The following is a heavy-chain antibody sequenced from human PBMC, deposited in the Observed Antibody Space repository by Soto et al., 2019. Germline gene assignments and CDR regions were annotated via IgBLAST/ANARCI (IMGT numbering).Heavy chain of an antibody. CDR1: GGSFTSGSYS. J-gene: IGHJ4*02. V-gene: IGHV4-61*01. CDR2: VYHTGRT. CDR3: ARDFAYFDS. Sequence: SETLSLTCTVSGGSFTSGSYSWSWIRQPPGKGLEWIGYVYHTGRTSYNPSLKSRVSISMDTSKNQFSLNLDSATAADTAVYFCARDFAYFDSWGQGTLDTVSS.